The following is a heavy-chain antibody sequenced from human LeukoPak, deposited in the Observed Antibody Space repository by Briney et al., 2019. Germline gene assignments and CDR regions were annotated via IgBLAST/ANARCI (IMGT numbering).Heavy chain of an antibody. CDR3: ARARYDYVWGYYYYMDV. V-gene: IGHV1-18*01. J-gene: IGHJ6*03. D-gene: IGHD3-16*01. Sequence: ASVKVSCKASGYTFTSYGISWVRQAPGQGLEWMGWIGAYNGNTSYAQKLQGRVTMTTDTSTSTAYMELRSLRSDDTAVYYCARARYDYVWGYYYYMDVWGKGTTVTVSS. CDR2: IGAYNGNT. CDR1: GYTFTSYG.